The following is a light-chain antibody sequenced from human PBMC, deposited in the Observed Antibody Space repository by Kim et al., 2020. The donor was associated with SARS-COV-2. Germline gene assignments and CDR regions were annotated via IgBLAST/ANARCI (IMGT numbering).Light chain of an antibody. CDR3: NSYTTSSTWV. CDR1: SSDVGGYNY. CDR2: AVT. J-gene: IGLJ3*02. Sequence: QSALTQPASVSGSPGQSITISCTGTSSDVGGYNYVSWYQQHPGKAPKLVIYAVTNRPSGVSNRFSGSKSGNTASLTISGLQAEDEADYYCNSYTTSSTWVFGGGTQLTVL. V-gene: IGLV2-14*03.